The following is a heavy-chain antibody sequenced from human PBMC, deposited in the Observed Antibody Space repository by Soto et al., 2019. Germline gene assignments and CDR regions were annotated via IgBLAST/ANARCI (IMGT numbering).Heavy chain of an antibody. V-gene: IGHV3-23*01. CDR3: VKGSGNIRPYGMDV. CDR1: GFTFSNHA. CDR2: ISGSGGTI. Sequence: EVQLLESGGGLVQPGGSLRVSCAAAGFTFSNHAMSWVRQAPGKGLEWVSTISGSGGTIYYADSVKGRFTISRDNSKNALWLQMNSLRAEDTALYYCVKGSGNIRPYGMDVWGQGTTVTVSS. J-gene: IGHJ6*02.